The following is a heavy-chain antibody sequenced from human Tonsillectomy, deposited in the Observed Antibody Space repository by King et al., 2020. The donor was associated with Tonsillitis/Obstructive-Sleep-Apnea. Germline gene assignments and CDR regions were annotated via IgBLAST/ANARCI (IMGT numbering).Heavy chain of an antibody. CDR2: IYYNGDT. Sequence: QLQESGPGLVKPSETLSLSCTVSGGSISSSRYYWGWIRQPPGKGLEWIATIYYNGDTYYNPSLKSRVTVSIDTSENQFSLKLTSVTAADTAVYYCARHAPDMDNYYYYMAVWGKGITVTVSS. D-gene: IGHD3-9*01. J-gene: IGHJ6*03. CDR1: GGSISSSRYY. V-gene: IGHV4-39*01. CDR3: ARHAPDMDNYYYYMAV.